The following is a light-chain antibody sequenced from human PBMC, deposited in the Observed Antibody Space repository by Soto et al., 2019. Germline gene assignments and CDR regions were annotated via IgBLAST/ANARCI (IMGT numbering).Light chain of an antibody. V-gene: IGKV3D-15*01. CDR1: QNINFN. J-gene: IGKJ4*01. Sequence: ETLMTQSPATLSASPGERVTLSCRASQNINFNLAWYLQKPGQAPRVLIYGASSRASGIPDRFSGSGSGTDFTLTISRLEHDDFAFYYCQQYHNWPPLTFGGGTRVEIK. CDR2: GAS. CDR3: QQYHNWPPLT.